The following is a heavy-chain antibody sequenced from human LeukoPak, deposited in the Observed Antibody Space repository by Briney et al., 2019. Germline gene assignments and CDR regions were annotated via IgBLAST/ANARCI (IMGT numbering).Heavy chain of an antibody. CDR2: ISWNSGGI. J-gene: IGHJ3*02. D-gene: IGHD3-10*01. Sequence: GRSLRLSCAASGFTFDDYAMHWVRQAPGKGLEWVSGISWNSGGIGYADSVKGRFTISRDNAKNSLYLQMNSLRAEDTALYYCAKKLLWFGELSPGAFDIWGQGTMVTVSS. CDR1: GFTFDDYA. V-gene: IGHV3-9*01. CDR3: AKKLLWFGELSPGAFDI.